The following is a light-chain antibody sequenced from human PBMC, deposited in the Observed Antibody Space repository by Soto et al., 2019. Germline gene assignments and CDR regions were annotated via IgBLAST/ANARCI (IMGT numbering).Light chain of an antibody. Sequence: QSVLTQPPSASGTPGQRVTISCSGSSSNIGSNTVNCYQQLPGTAPKLLIYSNNQRPSGVPDRFSGSTSGTSASLAISGLQSEDEADYYCAAWDDSLMGVFGTGTKVTVL. CDR2: SNN. V-gene: IGLV1-44*01. CDR1: SSNIGSNT. CDR3: AAWDDSLMGV. J-gene: IGLJ1*01.